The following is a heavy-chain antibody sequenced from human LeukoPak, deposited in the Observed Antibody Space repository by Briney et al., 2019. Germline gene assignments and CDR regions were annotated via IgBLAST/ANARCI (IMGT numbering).Heavy chain of an antibody. V-gene: IGHV1-69*06. D-gene: IGHD3-22*01. Sequence: SVKVSCKASGGTFSSYAISWVRQAPGQGLEWMGGIIPIFGTANYAQKFQGRVTITADKSTSTAYMELSSLRSEDTAVYYCAMAPYDSSGYYYVDYYYYMDVWGKGTTVTVSS. CDR2: IIPIFGTA. J-gene: IGHJ6*03. CDR1: GGTFSSYA. CDR3: AMAPYDSSGYYYVDYYYYMDV.